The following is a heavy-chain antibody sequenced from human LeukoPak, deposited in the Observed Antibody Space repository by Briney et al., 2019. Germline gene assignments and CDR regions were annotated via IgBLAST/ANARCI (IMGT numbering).Heavy chain of an antibody. CDR3: ARDSIWVVTGTNWFDP. CDR1: GGSIRSSSYY. J-gene: IGHJ5*02. D-gene: IGHD2-21*02. V-gene: IGHV4-39*07. Sequence: SETLSLTCTVSGGSIRSSSYYWGWIRQPPGKGLEWIGSIYYSGSTYYNPSLKSRVTISVDTSKNQFSLKLSSVTAADTAVYYCARDSIWVVTGTNWFDPWGQGTLVTVSS. CDR2: IYYSGST.